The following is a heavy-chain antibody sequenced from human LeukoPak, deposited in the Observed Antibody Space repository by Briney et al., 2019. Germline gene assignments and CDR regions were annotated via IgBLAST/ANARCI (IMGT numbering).Heavy chain of an antibody. D-gene: IGHD1-14*01. J-gene: IGHJ3*02. CDR1: GFTFSSYW. Sequence: GGSLRLSCVVSGFTFSSYWMNWVRQAPGKGLEWVANIHEDGSDKYYVDSVKGRFTISRDNARNSLYLQMNSLRAEDTALYYCARTLRLGTPRAFDIWGRGTMVTVSS. CDR3: ARTLRLGTPRAFDI. V-gene: IGHV3-7*05. CDR2: IHEDGSDK.